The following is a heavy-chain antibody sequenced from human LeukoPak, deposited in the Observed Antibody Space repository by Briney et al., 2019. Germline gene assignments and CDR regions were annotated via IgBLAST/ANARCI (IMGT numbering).Heavy chain of an antibody. Sequence: GTSLRLSCAASGFTFSSYGMHWVRQAPGKGLEWVAVVSYDGSNKYYADSVKGRFTISRDNSKNTLYLQMNSLRAEDAAVYYCATIGDRRSGELYRIDYWGQGTLVTVSS. CDR3: ATIGDRRSGELYRIDY. J-gene: IGHJ4*02. V-gene: IGHV3-30*19. D-gene: IGHD1-26*01. CDR2: VSYDGSNK. CDR1: GFTFSSYG.